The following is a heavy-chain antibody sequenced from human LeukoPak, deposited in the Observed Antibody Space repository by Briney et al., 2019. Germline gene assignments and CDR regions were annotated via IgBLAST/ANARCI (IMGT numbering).Heavy chain of an antibody. V-gene: IGHV3-74*01. CDR1: GFTFSSYW. Sequence: GGSLRLSCAASGFTFSSYWMHWVRQAPGKGLVWVSRINSDGSSTGYADSVKGRFTISRDNAKNTLYLQMNSLRAEDTAVYYCARGLGSTSCYFDYWGQGTLVTVSS. J-gene: IGHJ4*02. CDR3: ARGLGSTSCYFDY. CDR2: INSDGSST. D-gene: IGHD2-2*01.